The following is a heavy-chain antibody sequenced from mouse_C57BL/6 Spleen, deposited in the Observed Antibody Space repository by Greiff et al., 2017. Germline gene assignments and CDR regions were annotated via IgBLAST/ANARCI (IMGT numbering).Heavy chain of an antibody. V-gene: IGHV1-15*01. CDR2: IDPETGGT. CDR3: TRGGYGSSYLDY. CDR1: GYTFTDYE. D-gene: IGHD1-1*01. J-gene: IGHJ2*01. Sequence: VQLQQSGAELVRPGASVTLSCKASGYTFTDYEMHWVKQTPVHGLEWIGAIDPETGGTAYNQKFKGKAILTADKSSSTAYMELRSLTSEDSAVYYCTRGGYGSSYLDYWGQGTTLTVSS.